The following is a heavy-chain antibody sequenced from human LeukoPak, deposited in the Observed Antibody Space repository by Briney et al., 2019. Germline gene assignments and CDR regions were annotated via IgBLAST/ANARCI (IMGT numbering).Heavy chain of an antibody. J-gene: IGHJ4*02. Sequence: GESLKISCKGSGYNFANYWIGWVRQMPGKGLEWMGIIYPGDSESRYSPSFKGQVTISVDKSISTAYLQWGNLKASDTAMYYCARLYYYDSSGPDYWGQGTLVTVSS. D-gene: IGHD3-22*01. CDR1: GYNFANYW. CDR2: IYPGDSES. V-gene: IGHV5-51*01. CDR3: ARLYYYDSSGPDY.